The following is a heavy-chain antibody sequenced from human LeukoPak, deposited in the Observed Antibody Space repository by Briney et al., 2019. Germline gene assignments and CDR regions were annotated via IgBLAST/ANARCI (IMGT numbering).Heavy chain of an antibody. V-gene: IGHV3-7*03. Sequence: GGSLRLSCAASGFTFSSYWMSWGREAPGKGLEWVANIKQDGSEKYYVDSVKGRFTISRDNAKNSLYLQMTSLRAEDTAVYYCARDGFGELDYWGQGTLVTVSS. D-gene: IGHD3-10*01. CDR2: IKQDGSEK. J-gene: IGHJ4*02. CDR3: ARDGFGELDY. CDR1: GFTFSSYW.